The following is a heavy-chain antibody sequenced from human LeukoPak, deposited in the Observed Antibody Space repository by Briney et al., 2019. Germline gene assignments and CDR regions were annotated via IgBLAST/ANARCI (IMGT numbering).Heavy chain of an antibody. D-gene: IGHD2-2*01. CDR2: IYTSGST. V-gene: IGHV4-4*07. CDR1: GGSISSYY. J-gene: IGHJ4*02. Sequence: SETLSLTCIVSGGSISSYYWSWIRQPAGKGLEWIGRIYTSGSTNYNPSLKSRVTMSVDTSKNQFSLKLSSVTAADTAVYYCARDADIVVASEPYFDYWGQGTLVTVSS. CDR3: ARDADIVVASEPYFDY.